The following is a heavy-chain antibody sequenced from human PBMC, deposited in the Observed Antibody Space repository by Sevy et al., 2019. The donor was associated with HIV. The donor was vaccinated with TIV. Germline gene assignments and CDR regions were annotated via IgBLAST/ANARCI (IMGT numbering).Heavy chain of an antibody. CDR3: AKEPIAVAAPFDY. V-gene: IGHV3-33*06. J-gene: IGHJ4*02. Sequence: GGSLRLSCAASGFSLSGYGMHWVRQAPGKGLEWVAVIWYDGSNKEYADSVKGRFTISRDNSKNTLYLQMNSLRAEDTAVYYCAKEPIAVAAPFDYWGQGTLVTVSS. CDR2: IWYDGSNK. CDR1: GFSLSGYG. D-gene: IGHD6-19*01.